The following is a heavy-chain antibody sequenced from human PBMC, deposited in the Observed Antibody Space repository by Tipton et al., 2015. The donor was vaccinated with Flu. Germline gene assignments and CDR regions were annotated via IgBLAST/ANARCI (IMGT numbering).Heavy chain of an antibody. D-gene: IGHD6-19*01. Sequence: LRLSCTVSGGSISSYYWNWIWQPPGKGLGWIGYIYYSGSTNYNPSLKSRVTISVDTSKNQFSLKLSSVTAADTAVYYCARVRSGWSYYFDYWGQGTLVTVSS. J-gene: IGHJ4*02. V-gene: IGHV4-59*01. CDR2: IYYSGST. CDR3: ARVRSGWSYYFDY. CDR1: GGSISSYY.